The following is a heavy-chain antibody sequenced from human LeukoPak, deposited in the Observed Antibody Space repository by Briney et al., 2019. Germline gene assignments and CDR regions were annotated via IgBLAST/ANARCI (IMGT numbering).Heavy chain of an antibody. D-gene: IGHD3-22*01. J-gene: IGHJ2*01. Sequence: PSETLSLTCNVSGASISTYYWSWIRQSPGKGLEWIGYIYYSGSTNYNPSLKSRVTISVDTSKNQFSLRLSSVTAADTAIYYCARYFYYYDTSGLIGNWYFDLWGRGTLVTVSS. CDR2: IYYSGST. CDR1: GASISTYY. V-gene: IGHV4-59*01. CDR3: ARYFYYYDTSGLIGNWYFDL.